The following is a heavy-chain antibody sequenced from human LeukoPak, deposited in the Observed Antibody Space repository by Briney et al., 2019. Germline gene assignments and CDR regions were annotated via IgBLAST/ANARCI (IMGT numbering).Heavy chain of an antibody. Sequence: ASVKVSCKASGYTFTGYYMHWVRQAPGQGLEWMGWIDPNSGGTNYAQKFQGRVTMTRDTSISTAYMELSRLRSDDTAVYYCARLLYCGGDCHTNDAFDIWGQGTMVTVSS. CDR1: GYTFTGYY. V-gene: IGHV1-2*02. CDR2: IDPNSGGT. J-gene: IGHJ3*02. CDR3: ARLLYCGGDCHTNDAFDI. D-gene: IGHD2-21*02.